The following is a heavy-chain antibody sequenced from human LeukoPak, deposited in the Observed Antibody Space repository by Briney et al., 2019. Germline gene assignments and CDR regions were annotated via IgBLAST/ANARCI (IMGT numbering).Heavy chain of an antibody. V-gene: IGHV4-59*08. CDR2: IYYSGST. CDR3: ARRGGAVAGFDS. D-gene: IGHD6-19*01. J-gene: IGHJ4*02. CDR1: VDSISTYY. Sequence: PSETLSLTCIVSVDSISTYYWSWIREPPGKGLEWIGYIYYSGSTNYNPSLKSRVTISVDTSKNQFSLKLSSVTAADTAVYYCARRGGAVAGFDSWGQGTLVTVSS.